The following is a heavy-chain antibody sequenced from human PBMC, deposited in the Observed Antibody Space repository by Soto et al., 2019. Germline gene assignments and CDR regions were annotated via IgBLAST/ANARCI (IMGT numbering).Heavy chain of an antibody. CDR2: INPNSGGT. CDR1: GYTLTGYY. Sequence: QVQLVQSGAEVKKPGASVKVSFNASGYTLTGYYVHWVRQAPGQRLEWMGWINPNSGGTNYAQKFQGWVTMTRDTSISTAYMELSRLRSDDSAVYYCARGEGGPRWGSIDYWGQGTLVTVSS. J-gene: IGHJ4*02. CDR3: ARGEGGPRWGSIDY. D-gene: IGHD2-21*01. V-gene: IGHV1-2*04.